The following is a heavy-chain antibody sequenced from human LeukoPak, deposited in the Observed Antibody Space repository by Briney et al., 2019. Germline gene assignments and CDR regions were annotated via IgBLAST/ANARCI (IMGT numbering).Heavy chain of an antibody. CDR3: ARVYGDYTNDY. D-gene: IGHD4-17*01. Sequence: SETLSLTCTVSGGSITTYYWSWIRQSPGKGLEWIGYIYHSGSTNYNPSLKSRVTMSVDMSNNQFSLRLSSVTAADTGVYYCARVYGDYTNDYWGQGTLVTVSS. CDR1: GGSITTYY. J-gene: IGHJ4*02. CDR2: IYHSGST. V-gene: IGHV4-59*01.